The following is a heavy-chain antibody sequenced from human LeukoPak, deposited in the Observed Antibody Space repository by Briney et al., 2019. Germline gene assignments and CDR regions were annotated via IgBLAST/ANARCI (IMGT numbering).Heavy chain of an antibody. Sequence: SETLSLTCTVSGGSISSTSYYWGWIRQPPGKGLEWIGSIYYSGSTYYNPSLKSRVTTSVDTSKNQFSLKLSSVTAADTAVYYCARHAIFGAVVIIPNAFDIWGLGTKVTVSS. V-gene: IGHV4-39*01. CDR3: ARHAIFGAVVIIPNAFDI. CDR2: IYYSGST. D-gene: IGHD3-3*01. CDR1: GGSISSTSYY. J-gene: IGHJ3*02.